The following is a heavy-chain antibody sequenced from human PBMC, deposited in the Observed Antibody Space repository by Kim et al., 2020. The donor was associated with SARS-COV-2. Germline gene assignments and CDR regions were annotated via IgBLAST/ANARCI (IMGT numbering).Heavy chain of an antibody. CDR1: GGSISSSSYY. J-gene: IGHJ4*02. V-gene: IGHV4-39*01. D-gene: IGHD2-21*02. Sequence: SETLSLTCTVSGGSISSSSYYWGCIRQPPGKGLEWIGSIYYSGSTYYNPSLKSRVTISVDTSKNQFSLKLSSVTAADTAVYYCARQAYCGGDCYLFYPLRVFDYWGQGTLVTVSS. CDR2: IYYSGST. CDR3: ARQAYCGGDCYLFYPLRVFDY.